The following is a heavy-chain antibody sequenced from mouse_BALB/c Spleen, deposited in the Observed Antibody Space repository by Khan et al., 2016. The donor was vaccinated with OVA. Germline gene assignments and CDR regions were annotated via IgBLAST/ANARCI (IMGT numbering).Heavy chain of an antibody. Sequence: LVKAGASVKISCKASGYSFNGYYIHWVKQSHGKSLEWIGYISCYNGAASYRQKFKGKAPFTAHTSSTTAYMQLNSLTSEDTAVYYCARDGYYDAVDDWGQGTSVTVSS. CDR3: ARDGYYDAVDD. CDR1: GYSFNGYY. V-gene: IGHV1S34*01. D-gene: IGHD2-3*01. J-gene: IGHJ4*01. CDR2: ISCYNGAA.